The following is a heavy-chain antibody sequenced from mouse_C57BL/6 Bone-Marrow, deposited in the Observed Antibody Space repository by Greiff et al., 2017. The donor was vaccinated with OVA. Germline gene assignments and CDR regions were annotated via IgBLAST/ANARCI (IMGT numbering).Heavy chain of an antibody. D-gene: IGHD2-5*01. CDR1: GYTFTDYE. CDR3: TRSYSNYGDFDY. CDR2: IDPETGGN. Sequence: VQLQESGAELVRPGASVTLSCKASGYTFTDYEMHWVKQTPVHGLEWIGAIDPETGGNAYNHKFKGKAILTADKSSSTAYMELRSLTSEDSAVYYCTRSYSNYGDFDYWGQGTTLTVSS. V-gene: IGHV1-15*01. J-gene: IGHJ2*01.